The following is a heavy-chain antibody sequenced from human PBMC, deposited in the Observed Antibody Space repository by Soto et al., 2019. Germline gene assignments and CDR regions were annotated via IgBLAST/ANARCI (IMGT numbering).Heavy chain of an antibody. CDR1: GGSISSYY. V-gene: IGHV4-59*08. Sequence: SETLSLTCTVSGGSISSYYWSWIRQPPGKGLEWIGYIYYSGSTNYNPSLKSRVTISVDTSKNQFSLKLTSVTAADTAVYYCARHGAFVNCGGDCENWFDPWGQGTLVTVSS. D-gene: IGHD2-21*02. J-gene: IGHJ5*02. CDR3: ARHGAFVNCGGDCENWFDP. CDR2: IYYSGST.